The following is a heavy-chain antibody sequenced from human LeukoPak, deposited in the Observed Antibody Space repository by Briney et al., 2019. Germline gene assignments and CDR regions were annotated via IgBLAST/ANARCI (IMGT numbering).Heavy chain of an antibody. J-gene: IGHJ4*02. D-gene: IGHD3-10*01. CDR1: GFTFSSYG. CDR2: IRYDGSNK. CDR3: ARDYYGSGSYRDY. V-gene: IGHV3-30*02. Sequence: GGSLRLSCAASGFTFSSYGMHWVRQAPGKGLEWVAFIRYDGSNKYYADSVKGRFTISRDNSKNTLYLQMNSLRAEDTAVYYCARDYYGSGSYRDYRGQGTLVTVSS.